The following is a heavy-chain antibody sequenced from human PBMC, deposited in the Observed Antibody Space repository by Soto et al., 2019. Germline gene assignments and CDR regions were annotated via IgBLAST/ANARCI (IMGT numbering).Heavy chain of an antibody. CDR2: INAGNGNT. J-gene: IGHJ4*02. V-gene: IGHV1-3*01. Sequence: QVQLVQSGAEVKKPGASVKVSCKASGYTFTSYAMHWVRQAPGQGLEWMGWINAGNGNTKYSPKFQGRVTITRDTSASTAYMELSSLRSEDTAVYYCASGEVAGYYYFAYWGQGTLVTVSS. D-gene: IGHD6-19*01. CDR1: GYTFTSYA. CDR3: ASGEVAGYYYFAY.